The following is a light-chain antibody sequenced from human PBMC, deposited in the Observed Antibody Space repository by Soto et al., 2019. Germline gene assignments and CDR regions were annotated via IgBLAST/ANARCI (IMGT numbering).Light chain of an antibody. CDR1: QSVSSN. J-gene: IGKJ1*01. CDR3: QQYNSYSRT. V-gene: IGKV3-15*01. CDR2: GAS. Sequence: EIVMTQSPATLSVSPGERATLSCRASQSVSSNLAWYQQKPGQAPRLLIYGASTRATGIPARFGGSGSGTEFTLTISSLQPDDFATYYCQQYNSYSRTFGQGTKVDIK.